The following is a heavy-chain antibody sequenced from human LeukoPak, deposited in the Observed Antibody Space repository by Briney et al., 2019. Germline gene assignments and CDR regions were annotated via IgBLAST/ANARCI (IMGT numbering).Heavy chain of an antibody. CDR3: TTDGFGSSRYYFDY. Sequence: GGSLRLSCTASGFTFGDYAMSWVRQAPGKGLEWVGRIKSKTDGGTTDYAAPVKGRFTISRDDSKNTLYLQMNSLKTEDTAVYYCTTDGFGSSRYYFDYWGQGTLVTVSS. J-gene: IGHJ4*02. V-gene: IGHV3-15*01. CDR2: IKSKTDGGTT. CDR1: GFTFGDYA. D-gene: IGHD6-13*01.